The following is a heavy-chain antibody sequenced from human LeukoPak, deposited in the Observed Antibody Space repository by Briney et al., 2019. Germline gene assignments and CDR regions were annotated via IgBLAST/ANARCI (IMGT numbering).Heavy chain of an antibody. J-gene: IGHJ5*02. CDR2: INPKSGVP. V-gene: IGHV1-2*02. CDR1: GYIFSGYF. Sequence: ASVKVSCKATGYIFSGYFIHWVRQAPGQGLEWMGWINPKSGVPNYAQKFQGRVTMTRDTSISTAYMELSRLRSDDTAVYYCARTSPSYCSGGSCYSSSGWFDPWGQGTLVTVSS. D-gene: IGHD2-15*01. CDR3: ARTSPSYCSGGSCYSSSGWFDP.